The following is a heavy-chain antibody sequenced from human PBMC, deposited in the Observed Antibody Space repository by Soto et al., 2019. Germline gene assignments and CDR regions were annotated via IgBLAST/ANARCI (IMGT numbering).Heavy chain of an antibody. V-gene: IGHV1-8*01. CDR3: ASIEIAVAGTFYYFDY. CDR2: MNPNSGNT. Sequence: ASVKVSFKASGYTFTSYDINWVRQATGQGLEWMGWMNPNSGNTGYARKFQGRVTMTRNTSISTAYMELSSLRSEDTAVYYCASIEIAVAGTFYYFDYWGQGTLVTVSS. CDR1: GYTFTSYD. J-gene: IGHJ4*02. D-gene: IGHD6-19*01.